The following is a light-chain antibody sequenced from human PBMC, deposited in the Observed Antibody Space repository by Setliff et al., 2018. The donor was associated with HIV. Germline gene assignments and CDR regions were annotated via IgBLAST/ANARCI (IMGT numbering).Light chain of an antibody. CDR1: SSDIGRYNS. CDR2: DVS. Sequence: QSVLAQPASVSGSPGQSITIPCTGTSSDIGRYNSVSWYQQNPGKPPKLIIYDVSNRPSGVSNRFSGSKSANTASLTISGLQAEDEADYYCCSSAGTYTSFCVFGTGTKVTVL. CDR3: CSSAGTYTSFCV. J-gene: IGLJ1*01. V-gene: IGLV2-14*03.